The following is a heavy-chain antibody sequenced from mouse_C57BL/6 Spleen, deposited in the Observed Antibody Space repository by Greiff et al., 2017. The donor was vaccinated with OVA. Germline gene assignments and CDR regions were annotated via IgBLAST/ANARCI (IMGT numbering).Heavy chain of an antibody. CDR1: GYTFTSYW. V-gene: IGHV1-50*01. Sequence: QVQLQQPGAELVKPGASVKLSCKASGYTFTSYWMQWVKQRPGQGLEWIGEIDPSDSYTNYNQKFKGKATLTVDTSSSTAYMQLSSLTSEDSAVYYCARRAGYDGYFDVWGTGTTVTVSS. J-gene: IGHJ1*03. CDR2: IDPSDSYT. CDR3: ARRAGYDGYFDV. D-gene: IGHD2-2*01.